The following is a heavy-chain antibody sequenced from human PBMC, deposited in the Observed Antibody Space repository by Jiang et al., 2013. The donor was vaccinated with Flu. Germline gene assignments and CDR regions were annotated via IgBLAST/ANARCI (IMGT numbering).Heavy chain of an antibody. J-gene: IGHJ4*02. V-gene: IGHV4-30-4*01. CDR3: ARGETTMVRGVITNVLDY. CDR1: GGSISSGDYY. CDR2: IYYSGST. D-gene: IGHD3-10*01. Sequence: PGLVKPSQTLSLTCTVSGGSISSGDYYWSWIRQPPGKGLEWIGYIYYSGSTYYNPSLKSRVTISVDTSKNQFSLKLSSVTAADTAVYYCARGETTMVRGVITNVLDYWGQGTLVTVSS.